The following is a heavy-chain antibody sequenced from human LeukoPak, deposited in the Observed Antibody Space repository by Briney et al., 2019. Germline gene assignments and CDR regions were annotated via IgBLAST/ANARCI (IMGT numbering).Heavy chain of an antibody. CDR1: GFTFSSYS. Sequence: GGSLRLSCAASGFTFSSYSMNWVRQAPGKGLEWLSYITGSSSTIYYADSVKGRFTISRDNAKNSLYLQMNSLRAEDTAVYYCASSSGHLDYWGQGTLVTVSS. V-gene: IGHV3-48*04. CDR2: ITGSSSTI. J-gene: IGHJ4*02. CDR3: ASSSGHLDY. D-gene: IGHD6-19*01.